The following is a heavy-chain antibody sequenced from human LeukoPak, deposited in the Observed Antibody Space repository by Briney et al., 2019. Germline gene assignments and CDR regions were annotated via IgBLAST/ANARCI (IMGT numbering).Heavy chain of an antibody. CDR1: GGSISSYY. V-gene: IGHV4-59*01. J-gene: IGHJ4*02. Sequence: SETLSLTCTVSGGSISSYYWSWIRQPPGKGLEWIGYIYYSGSSNYNPSLKSRVTISVDTSKNQFSLKLNSVTAADTAVYYCARALGKDNFLTPYDYWGQGTLVTVSS. D-gene: IGHD3-16*01. CDR2: IYYSGSS. CDR3: ARALGKDNFLTPYDY.